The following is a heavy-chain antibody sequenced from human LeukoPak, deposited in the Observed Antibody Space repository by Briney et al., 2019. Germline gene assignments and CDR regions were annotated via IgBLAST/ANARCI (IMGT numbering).Heavy chain of an antibody. Sequence: SETLSLTCTVSGGSISNYYWSWIRQPPGKGLDWIGYIYYSGSTNYNPSLKSRVTISVDTSKNQFSLKLSSVTAADTAVYYCARQYSSSSFWDWFDPWGQGSLVTVSS. V-gene: IGHV4-59*08. J-gene: IGHJ5*02. CDR1: GGSISNYY. CDR3: ARQYSSSSFWDWFDP. D-gene: IGHD6-13*01. CDR2: IYYSGST.